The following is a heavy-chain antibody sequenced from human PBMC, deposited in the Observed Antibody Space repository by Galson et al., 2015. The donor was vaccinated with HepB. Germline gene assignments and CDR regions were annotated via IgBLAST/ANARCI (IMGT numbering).Heavy chain of an antibody. J-gene: IGHJ4*02. CDR1: GFRFRIHG. CDR2: IWYDGSHQ. V-gene: IGHV3-33*01. Sequence: SLRLSCAASGFRFRIHGMHWVRQAPGKGLEWVAVIWYDGSHQYYADSVKGRFTISRDNSKSTLFLQMNSLRAEDTAMYFCARDSTELDILTGFCDYWGQGTPVTVSS. D-gene: IGHD3-9*01. CDR3: ARDSTELDILTGFCDY.